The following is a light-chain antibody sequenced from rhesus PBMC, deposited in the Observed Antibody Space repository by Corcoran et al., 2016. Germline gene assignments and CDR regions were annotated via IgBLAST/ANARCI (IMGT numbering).Light chain of an antibody. V-gene: IGLV2-32*01. J-gene: IGLJ1*01. CDR3: CSYAGTYTYI. CDR2: GVT. Sequence: QAALTQPRSVAGSPGQSVTISCTGTSSDIGGYNYVSWYQQHPGTAPKLLIYGVTKRPSGVSDRFSGSKSGNTASLTISGLQAEDEADYYCCSYAGTYTYIFGAGTRLTVL. CDR1: SSDIGGYNY.